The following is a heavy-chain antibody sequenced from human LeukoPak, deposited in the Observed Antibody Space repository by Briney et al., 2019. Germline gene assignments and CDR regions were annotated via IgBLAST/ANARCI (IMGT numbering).Heavy chain of an antibody. CDR2: ISWDGGST. CDR3: ATMAGTRYYYYYMDV. CDR1: GFTFDDYT. D-gene: IGHD1-7*01. J-gene: IGHJ6*03. Sequence: GGSLRLSCAASGFTFDDYTMHWVRQAPGKGLEWVSLISWDGGSTYYADSVKGRFTISRDNSKNSLYLQMNSLRTDDTALYYCATMAGTRYYYYYMDVWGKGTTVTVSS. V-gene: IGHV3-43*01.